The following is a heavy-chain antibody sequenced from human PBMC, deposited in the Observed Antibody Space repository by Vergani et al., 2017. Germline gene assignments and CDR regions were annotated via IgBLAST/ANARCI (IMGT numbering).Heavy chain of an antibody. J-gene: IGHJ3*01. CDR2: IRPYTGHT. D-gene: IGHD1-1*01. V-gene: IGHV1-18*01. Sequence: QVQLVQSGAELKKPGASVSVSCKGSSHTFQTYGISWVRQAPGKGLEWMAWIRPYTGHTIYAQKFQDRVTMTADTSTNTAYMELRSLRSDATAVYFCARVAPSNSEVTPTAFDVWGQGTMVTVSS. CDR1: SHTFQTYG. CDR3: ARVAPSNSEVTPTAFDV.